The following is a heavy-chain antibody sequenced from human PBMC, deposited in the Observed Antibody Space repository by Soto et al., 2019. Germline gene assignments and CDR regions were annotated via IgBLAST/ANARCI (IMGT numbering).Heavy chain of an antibody. CDR1: GGAFSNYA. D-gene: IGHD5-18*01. Sequence: ASVKVSCKASGGAFSNYALSWVRQAPGQELEWKGGIIPIFGTSNYAQKFQGRVTITADESTNTAYMELSSLRSEDTAVYYCARARGYSYGDQYLDYWGQGTLVTVSS. CDR3: ARARGYSYGDQYLDY. CDR2: IIPIFGTS. V-gene: IGHV1-69*13. J-gene: IGHJ4*02.